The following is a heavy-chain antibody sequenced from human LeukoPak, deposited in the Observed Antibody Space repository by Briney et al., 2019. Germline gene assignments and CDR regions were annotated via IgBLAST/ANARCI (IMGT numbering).Heavy chain of an antibody. CDR3: AKGPLYCSGASCYSVDY. Sequence: PGGSLRLSCAASGFTFSNYWMHWVRQAPGKGLEWVSTISRSSNNTYYAESVKGRFTISRDNSRTTLSLHMSSLRGDDTAVYYCAKGPLYCSGASCYSVDYWGQGTLVTVSS. V-gene: IGHV3-23*01. CDR1: GFTFSNYW. D-gene: IGHD2-15*01. J-gene: IGHJ4*02. CDR2: ISRSSNNT.